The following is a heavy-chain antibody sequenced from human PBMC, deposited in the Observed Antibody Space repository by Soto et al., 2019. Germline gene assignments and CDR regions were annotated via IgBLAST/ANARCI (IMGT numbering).Heavy chain of an antibody. CDR2: MNPNSDNT. D-gene: IGHD3-16*01. J-gene: IGHJ4*02. CDR3: ARERGGGYFDY. Sequence: QVQLVQSGAEVKKPGASVKVSCKASGYTFTSYDINWVRQATGQGLEWMGWMNPNSDNTGYAQKFQGRLTMTRNTPMSTGDMELSSLGSEGTAVYYSARERGGGYFDYGGQGILVTVSS. CDR1: GYTFTSYD. V-gene: IGHV1-8*01.